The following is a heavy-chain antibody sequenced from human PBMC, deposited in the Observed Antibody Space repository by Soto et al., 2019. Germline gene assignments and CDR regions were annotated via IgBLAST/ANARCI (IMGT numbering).Heavy chain of an antibody. J-gene: IGHJ4*02. CDR3: AKDVACGHALCTGVDY. Sequence: EVQLLESGGGLVQPGGSLRLSCAASGFTFSSYAMSWVRQAPGKGLEWVSAISGSGGSTYYADSVKGRFTISRDNSKNTLYLQMNSLRAEDTAVYYCAKDVACGHALCTGVDYWGQGTLVTVSS. CDR1: GFTFSSYA. V-gene: IGHV3-23*01. D-gene: IGHD3-10*02. CDR2: ISGSGGST.